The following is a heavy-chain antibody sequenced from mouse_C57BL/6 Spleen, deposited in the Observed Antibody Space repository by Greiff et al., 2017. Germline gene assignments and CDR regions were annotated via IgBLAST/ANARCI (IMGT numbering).Heavy chain of an antibody. J-gene: IGHJ2*01. CDR3: ARASQLDY. V-gene: IGHV1-82*01. CDR2: IYPGDGDT. Sequence: VQLQQSGPELVKPGASVKISCKASGYAFSSSWMNWVKQRPGKGLEWIGRIYPGDGDTNYKGKFKGKATLTADKSSSTAYMQLSSLTSEDSAVYFCARASQLDYWGQGTTLTVSS. CDR1: GYAFSSSW.